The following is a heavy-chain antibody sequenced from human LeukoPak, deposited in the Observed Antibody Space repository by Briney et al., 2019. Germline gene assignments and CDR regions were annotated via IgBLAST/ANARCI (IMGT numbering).Heavy chain of an antibody. CDR3: TRDSTGYYYDSSGPVDY. CDR1: GFTFNNYA. Sequence: PGGSLRLSCAASGFTFNNYAMSWVRQDPGKGLEWVGFIRSKAYGGTTEYAASVKGRFTLSRDDSKSIAYLQMNSLKTEDTAVYYCTRDSTGYYYDSSGPVDYWGQGTLVTVSS. CDR2: IRSKAYGGTT. D-gene: IGHD3-22*01. V-gene: IGHV3-49*04. J-gene: IGHJ4*02.